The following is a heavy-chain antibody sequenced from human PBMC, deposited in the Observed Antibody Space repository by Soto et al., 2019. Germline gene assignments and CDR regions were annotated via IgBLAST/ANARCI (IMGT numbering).Heavy chain of an antibody. D-gene: IGHD2-2*01. CDR3: AKGGLRYCSSTSCYLYYYMDV. Sequence: GGSLRLSCAASGFIFSSYAMSWVRRAPGKGLEWVSAISGSGGSTYYADSVKGRFTISRDNSKNTLYLQMNSLRAEDTAVYYCAKGGLRYCSSTSCYLYYYMDVWGKGTTVTVS. V-gene: IGHV3-23*01. J-gene: IGHJ6*03. CDR1: GFIFSSYA. CDR2: ISGSGGST.